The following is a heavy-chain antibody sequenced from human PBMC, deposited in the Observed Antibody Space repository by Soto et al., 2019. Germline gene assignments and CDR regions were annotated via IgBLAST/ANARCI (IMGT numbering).Heavy chain of an antibody. Sequence: EVQLLESGGGLVQSGGSLRLYCAASGFSFSSYAMSWVRQAPGKGLEWVSDVSGSGGTTYYADPVKGRFTISRDNSKNTLYLQMNRLRAEDTAVYYCAKAPMAVAGHNWFDPWGQGTLVTVSP. V-gene: IGHV3-23*01. CDR2: VSGSGGTT. CDR3: AKAPMAVAGHNWFDP. J-gene: IGHJ5*02. CDR1: GFSFSSYA. D-gene: IGHD6-19*01.